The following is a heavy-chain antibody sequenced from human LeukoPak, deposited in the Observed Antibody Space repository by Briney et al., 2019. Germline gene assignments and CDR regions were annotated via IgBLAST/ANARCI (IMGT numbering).Heavy chain of an antibody. D-gene: IGHD5-12*01. Sequence: PSETLSLTCTVSGGSNSSGDYYWSWIRQPPGKGLEWIGYIYYSGSTYYNPSLKSRVTISVDTSKNQFSLKLSSVTAADTAVYYCARTGYSGYHFDFWGQGTLVTVSS. J-gene: IGHJ4*02. CDR2: IYYSGST. CDR3: ARTGYSGYHFDF. V-gene: IGHV4-30-4*01. CDR1: GGSNSSGDYY.